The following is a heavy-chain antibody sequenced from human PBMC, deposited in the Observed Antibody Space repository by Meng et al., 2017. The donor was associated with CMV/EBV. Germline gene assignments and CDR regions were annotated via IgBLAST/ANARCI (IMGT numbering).Heavy chain of an antibody. J-gene: IGHJ4*02. D-gene: IGHD6-13*01. CDR2: IKSKTDGGTT. CDR1: GFTFSNAW. Sequence: GGSLRLSCAASGFTFSNAWMSWVRQAPGKGLEWVGRIKSKTDGGTTDYAAPVKGRFTISRDDSKNTLYLQMNSLRAEDTAVYYCASLWYSNSWYPNWGQGTLVTVSS. V-gene: IGHV3-15*05. CDR3: ASLWYSNSWYPN.